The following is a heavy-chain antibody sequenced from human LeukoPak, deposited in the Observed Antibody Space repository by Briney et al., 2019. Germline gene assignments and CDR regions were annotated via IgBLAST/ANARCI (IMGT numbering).Heavy chain of an antibody. V-gene: IGHV1-18*04. CDR3: AREGGSPYFDY. J-gene: IGHJ4*02. CDR2: ISAYSGNT. CDR1: GYTFTGYY. D-gene: IGHD1-26*01. Sequence: GASVKVSCKASGYTFTGYYMHWVRQAPGQGPEWMGWISAYSGNTNYAQKLQGRVTMTTDTSTSTAYMELRSLRSDDTAVYYCAREGGSPYFDYWGQGTLVTVSS.